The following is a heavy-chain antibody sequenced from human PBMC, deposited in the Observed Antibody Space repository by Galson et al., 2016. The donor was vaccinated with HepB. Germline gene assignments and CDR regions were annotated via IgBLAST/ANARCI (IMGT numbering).Heavy chain of an antibody. Sequence: SLRLSCAASGFTFNDYDMDWVRQAPGEGLEWVGRSKSKAYGYTTEYAASVKGRFTISRDDSRNSLYLQMNSLKTEDTAVYYCARLMTRLTGPETDYWGRGTLVTVSS. CDR1: GFTFNDYD. CDR3: ARLMTRLTGPETDY. D-gene: IGHD4-17*01. J-gene: IGHJ4*02. CDR2: SKSKAYGYTT. V-gene: IGHV3-72*01.